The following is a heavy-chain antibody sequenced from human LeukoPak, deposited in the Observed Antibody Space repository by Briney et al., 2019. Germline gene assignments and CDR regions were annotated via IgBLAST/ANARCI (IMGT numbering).Heavy chain of an antibody. Sequence: SVKVSCKASGGTFSSYAISWVRQAPGQGLEWMGGIIPIFGTANYAQKFQGRVTITTDESTSTAYMELSSLRSEDTAVYYCARGVIGYCSSTSCYHYYYYYMDVWGKGTTVTVSS. D-gene: IGHD2-2*03. V-gene: IGHV1-69*05. CDR1: GGTFSSYA. J-gene: IGHJ6*03. CDR3: ARGVIGYCSSTSCYHYYYYYMDV. CDR2: IIPIFGTA.